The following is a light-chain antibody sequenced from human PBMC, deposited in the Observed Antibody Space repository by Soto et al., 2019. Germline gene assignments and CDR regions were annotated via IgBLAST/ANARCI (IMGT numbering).Light chain of an antibody. CDR3: QQYNVYWA. V-gene: IGKV1-5*01. CDR2: DAS. J-gene: IGKJ1*01. CDR1: QSINRW. Sequence: DIPITPSPSTPSSSVGKKRNKNFRASQSINRWLAWYQQKPGKAPKLLIYDASSLESGVPSRFSGSGSGTEFTLTISSLQPDDFATYYCQQYNVYWAFGQGTKVDIK.